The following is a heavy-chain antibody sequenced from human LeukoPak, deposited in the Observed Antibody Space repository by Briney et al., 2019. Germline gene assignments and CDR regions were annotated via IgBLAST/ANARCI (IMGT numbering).Heavy chain of an antibody. J-gene: IGHJ4*02. CDR2: IKSKTDGGTT. CDR3: TTVYSYGYLVNY. V-gene: IGHV3-15*01. D-gene: IGHD5-18*01. Sequence: GGSMRLSCAASGFTFSNAWMSWVRQAPGKGLEWVGRIKSKTDGGTTDYAAPVKGRFTIPRDDSKNTLYLQMNSLKTEDTAVYYCTTVYSYGYLVNYWGQGTLVTVSS. CDR1: GFTFSNAW.